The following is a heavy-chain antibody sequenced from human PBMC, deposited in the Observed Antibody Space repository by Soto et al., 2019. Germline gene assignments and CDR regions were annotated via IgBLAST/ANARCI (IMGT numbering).Heavy chain of an antibody. D-gene: IGHD3-22*01. Sequence: QVQLQESGPGLVKPSGTLSLTCAVSGGSITSSNWWNWLRQPPGKGLEWIGEIYHSGSTNYNPSLKRRVATSVDNSKNQFSLKLTSVTAADTAVYYCAKASHSSAYYYPDSWGQGTLVTVSS. V-gene: IGHV4-4*02. CDR3: AKASHSSAYYYPDS. CDR1: GGSITSSNW. J-gene: IGHJ4*02. CDR2: IYHSGST.